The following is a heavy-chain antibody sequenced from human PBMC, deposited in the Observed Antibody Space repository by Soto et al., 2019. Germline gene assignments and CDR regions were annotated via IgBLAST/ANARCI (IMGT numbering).Heavy chain of an antibody. CDR3: AKSGQSSWANMDV. D-gene: IGHD2-2*01. Sequence: GSLRLSCAASGFTFSSYATNWVRQAPGKGLEWVSTISGSGDKTYYADSVKGRFTISRDNSKNTLSLQMNSLRAEDTAVYYCAKSGQSSWANMDVWGQGTTVTVSS. V-gene: IGHV3-23*01. J-gene: IGHJ6*02. CDR1: GFTFSSYA. CDR2: ISGSGDKT.